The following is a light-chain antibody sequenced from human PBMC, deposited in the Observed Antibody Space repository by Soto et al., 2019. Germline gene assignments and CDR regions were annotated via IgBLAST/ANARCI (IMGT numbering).Light chain of an antibody. Sequence: EIVLTQSPATLSLSPEERATLSCRASQSVSHYLAWYQQRPGQAPRLLIYDASSRAPGIPARFSGSGSGTDFTLTISSLEPEDFAVYYCQQCNNWPPITFGQGTRLEIK. V-gene: IGKV3-11*01. CDR2: DAS. J-gene: IGKJ5*01. CDR3: QQCNNWPPIT. CDR1: QSVSHY.